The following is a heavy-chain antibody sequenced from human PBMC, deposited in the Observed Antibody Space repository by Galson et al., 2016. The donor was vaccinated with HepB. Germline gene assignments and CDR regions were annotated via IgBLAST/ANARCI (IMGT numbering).Heavy chain of an antibody. J-gene: IGHJ4*02. CDR2: ISANNANT. Sequence: SVKVSCKASGYTFPIYGISWVRHAHGQGLEWMGGISANNANTNYAQKFRGRVTLTTDTSTSTAYMELRGLTSDDTAVYYCAREQGPLDYWGQGTLVTVSS. CDR1: GYTFPIYG. CDR3: AREQGPLDY. V-gene: IGHV1-18*04.